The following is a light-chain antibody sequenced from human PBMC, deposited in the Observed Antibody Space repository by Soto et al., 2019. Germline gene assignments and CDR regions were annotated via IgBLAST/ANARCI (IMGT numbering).Light chain of an antibody. Sequence: QSALTQPASVSGSPGQSITISCTGTSSDVGAYKYVFWYQHHPGKAPKLMIYEVSNWPSGVSNRFSGSKSGNAAFLTISGLQAEDEADYYCFSYTTSNTWVFGGGTKLTVL. CDR1: SSDVGAYKY. J-gene: IGLJ3*02. CDR2: EVS. CDR3: FSYTTSNTWV. V-gene: IGLV2-14*01.